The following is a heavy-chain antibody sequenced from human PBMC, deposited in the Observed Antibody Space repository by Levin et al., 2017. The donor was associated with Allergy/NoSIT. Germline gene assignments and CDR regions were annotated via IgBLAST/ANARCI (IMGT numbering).Heavy chain of an antibody. V-gene: IGHV3-11*01. D-gene: IGHD4-11*01. CDR1: GFTFSDYH. CDR3: ARDRVSSNYYDRHYYSYLGMDV. J-gene: IGHJ6*02. CDR2: ISSSGSHI. Sequence: GESLKISCAASGFTFSDYHMSWIRQAPGKGLQWVSYISSSGSHIDSADSVKGRFTISRDNARNSLFLQMHSLRAEDTAVYYCARDRVSSNYYDRHYYSYLGMDVWGQGTTVTVS.